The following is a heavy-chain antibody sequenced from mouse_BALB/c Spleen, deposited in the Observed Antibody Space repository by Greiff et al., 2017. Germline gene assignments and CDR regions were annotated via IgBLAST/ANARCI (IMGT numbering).Heavy chain of an antibody. CDR3: ARYHYYGHWYFDV. D-gene: IGHD1-1*01. Sequence: EVKLMESGGGLVKPGGSLKLSCAASGFTFSSYAMSWVRQTPEKRLEWVASISSGGSTYYPDSVKGRFTISRDNARNILYLQMSSLRSEDTAMYYCARYHYYGHWYFDVWGAGTTVTVSS. V-gene: IGHV5-6-5*01. CDR1: GFTFSSYA. CDR2: ISSGGST. J-gene: IGHJ1*01.